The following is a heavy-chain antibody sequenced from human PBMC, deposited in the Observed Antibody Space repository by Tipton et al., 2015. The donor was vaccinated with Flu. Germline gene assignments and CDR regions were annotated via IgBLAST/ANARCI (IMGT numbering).Heavy chain of an antibody. CDR3: ARGALGGDYDY. Sequence: TLSLTCTVSGGSISSYYWSWIRQPPGKGLEWIGYIYYSGSTNYNPSLKSRVTISVDTSKNQFSLKLSSVTAADTAVYFCARGALGGDYDYWGRGTLVTVSS. D-gene: IGHD4-17*01. CDR2: IYYSGST. J-gene: IGHJ4*02. V-gene: IGHV4-59*01. CDR1: GGSISSYY.